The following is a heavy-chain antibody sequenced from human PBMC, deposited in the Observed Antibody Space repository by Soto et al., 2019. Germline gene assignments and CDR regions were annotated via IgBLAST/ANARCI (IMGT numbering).Heavy chain of an antibody. J-gene: IGHJ6*02. CDR1: GFTFSSYA. V-gene: IGHV3-30-3*01. CDR3: ARTTHCGGDCYSGGMDV. CDR2: ISYDGSNK. D-gene: IGHD2-21*02. Sequence: QVQLVESGGGVVQPGRSLRLSCAASGFTFSSYAMHWVRQAPGKGLEWVAVISYDGSNKYYADSVKGRFTISSDNSKNTLYLQMNSLRAEDTAVYYCARTTHCGGDCYSGGMDVWGQGTTVTVSS.